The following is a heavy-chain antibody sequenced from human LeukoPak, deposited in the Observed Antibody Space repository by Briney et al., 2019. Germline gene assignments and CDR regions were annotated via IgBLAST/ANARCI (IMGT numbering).Heavy chain of an antibody. J-gene: IGHJ6*02. Sequence: SETLSLTCTVSRGSISTYYWSWIRQPPGKGLEWIGYIHYSGSPTHNPSLESRVTMSVDTSKNQFSLSLSSVTAADTAVYYCARNPVAVAENFYYGMDVWGQGTTVTVSS. V-gene: IGHV4-59*01. D-gene: IGHD6-19*01. CDR1: RGSISTYY. CDR2: IHYSGSP. CDR3: ARNPVAVAENFYYGMDV.